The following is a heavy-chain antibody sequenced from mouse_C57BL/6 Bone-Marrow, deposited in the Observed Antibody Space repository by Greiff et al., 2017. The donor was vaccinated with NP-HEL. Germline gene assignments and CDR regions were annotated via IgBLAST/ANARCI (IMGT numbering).Heavy chain of an antibody. CDR1: GFNIKDDY. CDR2: IDPENGDT. D-gene: IGHD2-4*01. V-gene: IGHV14-4*01. Sequence: VQLQQSGAELVRPGASVKLSCTASGFNIKDDYMHWVKQRPEQGLEWIGWIDPENGDTEYASKFQGKATITADTSSSTAYMQLSSLTSEDSAVYYCARRDDYDPSRFAYWGQGTLVTVSA. CDR3: ARRDDYDPSRFAY. J-gene: IGHJ3*01.